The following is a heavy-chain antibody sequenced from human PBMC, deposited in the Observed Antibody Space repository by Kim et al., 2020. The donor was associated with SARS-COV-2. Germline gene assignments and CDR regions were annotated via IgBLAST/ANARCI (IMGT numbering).Heavy chain of an antibody. CDR2: INHSGST. CDR1: GGSFSGYY. Sequence: SETLSLTCAVYGGSFSGYYWSWIRQPPGKGLEWIGEINHSGSTNYNPSLKSRVTISVDTSKNQFSLKLSSVTAADTAVYYCALFGVAPPGFDYWGQGTLVTVSS. V-gene: IGHV4-34*01. J-gene: IGHJ4*02. D-gene: IGHD3-3*01. CDR3: ALFGVAPPGFDY.